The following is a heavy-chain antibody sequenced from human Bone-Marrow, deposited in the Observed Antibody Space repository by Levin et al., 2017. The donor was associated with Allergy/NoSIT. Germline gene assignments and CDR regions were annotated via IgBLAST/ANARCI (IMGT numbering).Heavy chain of an antibody. Sequence: ASVKVSCKASGYIFTDYFLHWVRQAPGQGLEWMGWINPNNGGTNFAQKFQDRVIMTRDTATSTAYMEVVTVSPDDMAIYYCARDPRGVVPGQIYYAMDVWGQGTAVTVAS. D-gene: IGHD6-19*01. V-gene: IGHV1-2*02. CDR3: ARDPRGVVPGQIYYAMDV. J-gene: IGHJ6*02. CDR2: INPNNGGT. CDR1: GYIFTDYF.